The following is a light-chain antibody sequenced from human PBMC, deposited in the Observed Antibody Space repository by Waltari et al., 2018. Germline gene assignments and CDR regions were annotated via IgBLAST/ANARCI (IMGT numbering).Light chain of an antibody. CDR3: CSYAGRGTYV. CDR2: EVF. V-gene: IGLV2-23*02. J-gene: IGLJ1*01. Sequence: QSALTQPASVSGTPGQSITIPCSGTTSDVGSYDLVSWYQQHPGEATKLLICEVFKRPPDTSSRVAGAKSGSTASLTIAGLQPEDEADYYCCSYAGRGTYVFGSGTKVTVL. CDR1: TSDVGSYDL.